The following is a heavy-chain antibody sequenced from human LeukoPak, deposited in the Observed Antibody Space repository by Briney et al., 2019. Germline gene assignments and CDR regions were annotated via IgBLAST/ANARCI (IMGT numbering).Heavy chain of an antibody. V-gene: IGHV3-53*01. D-gene: IGHD4/OR15-4a*01. J-gene: IGHJ4*02. Sequence: QPGGSLRLSCTVSGFTVSSNSMSWVRQAPGKGLVWVSFIYSDNTHYSDYVKGRFTISRDNSKNTLYLQMNSRRAEDTAVYYCARRAGAYSHPYDYWGQGTLVTVSS. CDR2: IYSDNT. CDR3: ARRAGAYSHPYDY. CDR1: GFTVSSNS.